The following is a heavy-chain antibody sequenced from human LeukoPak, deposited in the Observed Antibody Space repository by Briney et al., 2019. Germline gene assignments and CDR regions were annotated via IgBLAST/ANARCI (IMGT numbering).Heavy chain of an antibody. V-gene: IGHV3-21*01. D-gene: IGHD1-1*01. Sequence: AGVSLRLSCAASGFTFSSYSMNWVRQAPGKGLEWVSSISSSSSYIYYADSVKGRFTISRDNAKNSLYLQMNSLRAEDTAVYYCARAPWNDVPFFDYWGQGTLVTVSS. CDR1: GFTFSSYS. J-gene: IGHJ4*02. CDR3: ARAPWNDVPFFDY. CDR2: ISSSSSYI.